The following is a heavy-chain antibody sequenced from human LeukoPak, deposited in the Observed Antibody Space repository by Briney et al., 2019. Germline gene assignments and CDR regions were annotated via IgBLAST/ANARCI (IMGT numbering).Heavy chain of an antibody. J-gene: IGHJ6*03. CDR1: GFTFSGSA. CDR3: TTYYYGSGSYYNYYYYMDV. CDR2: IRSKANSYAT. V-gene: IGHV3-73*01. D-gene: IGHD3-10*01. Sequence: GGSLRLSCAASGFTFSGSAMHWVRQASGKGLEWVGRIRSKANSYATAYAASVKGRFTISRDDSKNTAYLQMNSLKTEDTAVYYCTTYYYGSGSYYNYYYYMDVWGKGTTVTVSS.